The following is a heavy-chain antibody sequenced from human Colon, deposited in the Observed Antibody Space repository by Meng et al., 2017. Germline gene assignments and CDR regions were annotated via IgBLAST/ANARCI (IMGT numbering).Heavy chain of an antibody. Sequence: GSLRLSCSVSGYSIGSGYYWGWIRQPPGKGLEWIGSIYHGGNIDYNPSVKSRVTVSLDTSKNQFSLNVTSVTAADTAVYYCARGAPTSPFDYWGQGTLVTVSS. CDR1: GYSIGSGYY. CDR2: IYHGGNI. D-gene: IGHD2-2*01. V-gene: IGHV4-38-2*02. CDR3: ARGAPTSPFDY. J-gene: IGHJ4*02.